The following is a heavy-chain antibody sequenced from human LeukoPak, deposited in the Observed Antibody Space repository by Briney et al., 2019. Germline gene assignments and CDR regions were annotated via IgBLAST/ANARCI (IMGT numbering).Heavy chain of an antibody. D-gene: IGHD4-17*01. CDR1: GYTFTGYY. CDR2: IIPIFDTP. CDR3: ASAGTTYFDY. Sequence: GASVKVSCKASGYTFTGYYMHWVRQAPGQGLEWMGGIIPIFDTPKYAQKFQGRVTITADKSTTTAYLDLSSLRSEDTAVYYCASAGTTYFDYWGQGTLVTVSS. J-gene: IGHJ4*02. V-gene: IGHV1-69*06.